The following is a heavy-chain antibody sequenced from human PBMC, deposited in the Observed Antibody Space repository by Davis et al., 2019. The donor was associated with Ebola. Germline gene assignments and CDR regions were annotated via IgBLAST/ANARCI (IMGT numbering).Heavy chain of an antibody. Sequence: PSETLSLTCAVYGGSFSGYYWSWIRQPPGKGLEWIGEINHSGSTNYNPSLKSRVTISVDTSKNQFSLKLSSVTAADTAVYYCARRPDSYDSSGYYLAYFDYWGQGTLVTVSS. V-gene: IGHV4-34*01. CDR3: ARRPDSYDSSGYYLAYFDY. CDR1: GGSFSGYY. D-gene: IGHD3-22*01. J-gene: IGHJ4*02. CDR2: INHSGST.